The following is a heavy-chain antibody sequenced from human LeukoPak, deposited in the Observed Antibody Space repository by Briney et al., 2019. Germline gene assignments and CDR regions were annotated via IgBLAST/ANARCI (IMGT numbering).Heavy chain of an antibody. CDR1: GFTFSSYG. Sequence: GGSLRLSCAASGFTFSSYGMHWVRQAPGKGLEWVAVIWYDGSNKYYADSVKGRFTISRDNSKNTLYLQMNSLRAEDTAVYYCARDNNYYDSSYFDYWGQGTLVTVSS. D-gene: IGHD3-22*01. J-gene: IGHJ4*02. V-gene: IGHV3-33*01. CDR3: ARDNNYYDSSYFDY. CDR2: IWYDGSNK.